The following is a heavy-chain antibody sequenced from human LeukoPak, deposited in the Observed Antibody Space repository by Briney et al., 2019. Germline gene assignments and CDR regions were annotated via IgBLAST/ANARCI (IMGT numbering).Heavy chain of an antibody. Sequence: SETLSLTCAVYGGSFSGYYWSWIRQPPGKGLEWIGEINHSGSTNYNPSLKSRVTISVDTSKNQFSLKLSSVTAADTAVYCCARIRQQLVRFFWFDPWGQGALVTVSS. CDR2: INHSGST. CDR3: ARIRQQLVRFFWFDP. V-gene: IGHV4-34*01. J-gene: IGHJ5*02. CDR1: GGSFSGYY. D-gene: IGHD6-13*01.